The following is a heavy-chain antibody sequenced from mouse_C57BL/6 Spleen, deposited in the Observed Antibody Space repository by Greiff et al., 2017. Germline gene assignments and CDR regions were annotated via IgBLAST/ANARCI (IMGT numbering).Heavy chain of an antibody. D-gene: IGHD1-1*01. CDR3: HYYGSSYGY. J-gene: IGHJ2*01. CDR1: GYTFTDYE. CDR2: IDPETGGT. V-gene: IGHV1-15*01. Sequence: VQLQQSGAELVRPGASVTLSCKASGYTFTDYEMHWVKQTPVHGLEWIGAIDPETGGTAYNQKFKCKAILTADKSSSTAYMELRSLTSEGSAVYYCHYYGSSYGYWGQGTTLTVSS.